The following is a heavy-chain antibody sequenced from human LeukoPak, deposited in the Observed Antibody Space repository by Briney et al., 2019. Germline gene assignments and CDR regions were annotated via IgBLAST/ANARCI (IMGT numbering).Heavy chain of an antibody. D-gene: IGHD2-2*01. CDR3: ARVLVVTNSADYFDY. J-gene: IGHJ4*02. CDR1: GFTFSSYS. V-gene: IGHV3-53*01. Sequence: GGSLRLSCAASGFTFSSYSMNWVRQAPGKGLEWLSVIYSDGTTYYLDSVKGRFTISRDNSMNTLYLQMSSLRVEDTAVYYCARVLVVTNSADYFDYWGQGTLVTVSS. CDR2: IYSDGTT.